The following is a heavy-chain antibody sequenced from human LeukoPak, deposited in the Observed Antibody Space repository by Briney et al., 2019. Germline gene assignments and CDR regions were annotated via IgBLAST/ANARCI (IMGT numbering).Heavy chain of an antibody. D-gene: IGHD3-10*01. Sequence: SETLSLTCTVSGGSISSSSYYWGWIRQPPGKGLEWIGSIYYSGSTYYNPSLKSRVTISVDTSKNQFSLKLSSVTAADTAVYYCARLAHYYGSGSYYNGNWFGPWGQGTLVTVSS. J-gene: IGHJ5*02. CDR2: IYYSGST. CDR1: GGSISSSSYY. V-gene: IGHV4-39*01. CDR3: ARLAHYYGSGSYYNGNWFGP.